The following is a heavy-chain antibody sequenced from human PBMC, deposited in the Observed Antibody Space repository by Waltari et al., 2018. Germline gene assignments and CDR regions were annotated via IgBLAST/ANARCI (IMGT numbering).Heavy chain of an antibody. CDR2: LDSGGDT. Sequence: EVQLVESGGDLIQPGGSLRLSCAASGLVVSRSFVAWVRQAPGQGLEWVSILDSGGDTHFADSVKGRFTISRDDSRNTVYLQMNSLRAEDAALYYCASGTATVSFEFWGQGTQVTVSS. J-gene: IGHJ4*02. V-gene: IGHV3-53*01. D-gene: IGHD1-1*01. CDR1: GLVVSRSF. CDR3: ASGTATVSFEF.